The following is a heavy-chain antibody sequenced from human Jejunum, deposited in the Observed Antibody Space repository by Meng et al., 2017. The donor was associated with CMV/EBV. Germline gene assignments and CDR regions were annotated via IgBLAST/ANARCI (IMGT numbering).Heavy chain of an antibody. V-gene: IGHV4-39*07. J-gene: IGHJ4*02. CDR2: IFDSGSA. CDR3: VRDHGSSSWFFY. D-gene: IGHD6-13*01. Sequence: QLQLQEPGPGLVKPSETLSLTCTASGGSVNRNTYYWGWIRQPPGKSLEWIGTIFDSGSAFYNPSLQSRVSVSIDMSRNQLSLSLSSVTAADTAVYYCVRDHGSSSWFFYWGQGTLVTVSS. CDR1: GGSVNRNTYY.